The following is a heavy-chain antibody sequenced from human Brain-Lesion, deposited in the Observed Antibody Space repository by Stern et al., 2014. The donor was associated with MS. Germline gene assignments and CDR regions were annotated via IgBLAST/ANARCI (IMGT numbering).Heavy chain of an antibody. Sequence: QVQLQESGPGLVKPSETLSLTCAVSGDSISSYTHYWAWISQPPGKGLEXIGSVYYSGATYYNPSLKSPVTISVDTSQNPFYLGLNSVTAADTAVYYCAKHACTGAACPFDLWGQGTLVTVSS. V-gene: IGHV4-39*01. CDR3: AKHACTGAACPFDL. J-gene: IGHJ4*02. D-gene: IGHD2-8*02. CDR1: GDSISSYTHY. CDR2: VYYSGAT.